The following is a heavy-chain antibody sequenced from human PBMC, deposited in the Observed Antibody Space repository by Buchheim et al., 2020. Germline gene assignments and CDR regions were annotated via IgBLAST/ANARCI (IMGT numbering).Heavy chain of an antibody. J-gene: IGHJ4*02. V-gene: IGHV3-23*01. CDR3: AKDLGITMRVVVSTGGYFDY. D-gene: IGHD3-22*01. Sequence: EVQLLESGGGLVQPGGSLRLSCAASGFTFSSYAMSWVRQAPGKGLEWVSAISGSGGSTYYADSVKGRFTISRDNSKNTLYLQMNSLRAEDTAVYYCAKDLGITMRVVVSTGGYFDYWGQGTL. CDR2: ISGSGGST. CDR1: GFTFSSYA.